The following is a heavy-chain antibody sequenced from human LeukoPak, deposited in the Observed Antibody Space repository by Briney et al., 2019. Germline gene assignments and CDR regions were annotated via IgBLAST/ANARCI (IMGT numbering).Heavy chain of an antibody. CDR3: VSLRWELLAPYFDH. J-gene: IGHJ4*02. D-gene: IGHD1-7*01. CDR2: IYHSGST. CDR1: TDSTNTYY. V-gene: IGHV4-59*01. Sequence: SETLSLTCSVSTDSTNTYYWTWIRQSPGKGLEWIGHIYHSGSTDYNPSLKSRVTISVGMSRKEFSLKLTSVTVADTAMYYCVSLRWELLAPYFDHWGQGSLVIVSS.